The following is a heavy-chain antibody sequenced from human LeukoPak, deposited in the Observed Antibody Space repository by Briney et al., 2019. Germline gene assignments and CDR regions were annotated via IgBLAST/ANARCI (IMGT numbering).Heavy chain of an antibody. CDR2: ISYDGSNK. J-gene: IGHJ4*02. Sequence: GRSLRLSCAASGFTFSSYAMHWVRQAPGKGLEWVAVISYDGSNKYYADSVKGRFTISRDNSKNTLYLQMNSLRAEDTAVHYCAKDRGTGDYDSSGYLYWGQGTLVTVSS. D-gene: IGHD3-22*01. CDR3: AKDRGTGDYDSSGYLY. CDR1: GFTFSSYA. V-gene: IGHV3-30*04.